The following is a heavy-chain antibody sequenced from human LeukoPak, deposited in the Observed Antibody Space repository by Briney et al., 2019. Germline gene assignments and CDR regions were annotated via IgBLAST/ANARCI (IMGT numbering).Heavy chain of an antibody. CDR3: ARDPAGYSSGWSSDY. D-gene: IGHD6-19*01. V-gene: IGHV4-4*07. CDR1: GGSISSYY. CDR2: IYTSGST. J-gene: IGHJ4*02. Sequence: SETLSLTCTVSGGSISSYYWSWIRQPAGKGLEWIGRIYTSGSTNYNPSLKSRVTMSVDTSKNQSSLKLSSVTAADTAVYYCARDPAGYSSGWSSDYWGQGTLVTVSS.